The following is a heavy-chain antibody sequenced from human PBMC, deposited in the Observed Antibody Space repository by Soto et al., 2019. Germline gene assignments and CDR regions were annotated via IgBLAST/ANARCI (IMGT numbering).Heavy chain of an antibody. V-gene: IGHV3-7*03. CDR3: AVYGYGVSAAAY. D-gene: IGHD4-17*01. J-gene: IGHJ4*02. Sequence: GGSLRLSCAGSGLTFRNDWLSWVRQAPGKGLGWVANINQDGSERYYVDSVRGRFTISRDNVENSLYLQLNSLRPEDTAVYYCAVYGYGVSAAAYWGQGTLVTVSS. CDR1: GLTFRNDW. CDR2: INQDGSER.